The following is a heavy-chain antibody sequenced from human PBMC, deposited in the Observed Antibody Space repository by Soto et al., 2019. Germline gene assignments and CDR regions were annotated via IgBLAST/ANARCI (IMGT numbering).Heavy chain of an antibody. D-gene: IGHD6-19*01. CDR2: IYYSGST. CDR3: VGIAVAGPPSFVDY. CDR1: GGSISSSSYY. V-gene: IGHV4-39*01. J-gene: IGHJ4*02. Sequence: QLQLQESGPGLVKPSETLSLTCTVSGGSISSSSYYWGWIRQLPGKGLEWIGSIYYSGSTYYNPSLKRRVPRPGETSKNQFPLKLTSVTAADTAVYYRVGIAVAGPPSFVDYWGQRTLVPASS.